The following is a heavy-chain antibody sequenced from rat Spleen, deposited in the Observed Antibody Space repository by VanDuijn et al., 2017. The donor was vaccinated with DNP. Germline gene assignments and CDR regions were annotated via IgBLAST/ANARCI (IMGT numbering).Heavy chain of an antibody. CDR3: TTGVGGPDY. CDR1: GFIFSDYY. J-gene: IGHJ2*01. Sequence: EVQLVESGGGLVQPGRSMKLSCAASGFIFSDYYMAWVRQAPTEGLECVAYISYHGGNAYYGDSVKGRFTISRDHAKSSLYLQMDSLRSEDTATYYCTTGVGGPDYWGQGVMVTVSS. CDR2: ISYHGGNA. V-gene: IGHV5-20*01.